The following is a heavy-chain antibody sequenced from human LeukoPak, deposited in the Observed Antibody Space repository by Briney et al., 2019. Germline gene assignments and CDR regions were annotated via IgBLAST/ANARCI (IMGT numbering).Heavy chain of an antibody. J-gene: IGHJ3*02. D-gene: IGHD3-16*02. CDR2: ICTSGST. CDR1: GGSISSYY. Sequence: SETLSLTCTVSGGSISSYYWSWIRQPAGKGLEWIGRICTSGSTNYNPSLKSRVTMSVDTSKNQFSLKLSSVTAADTAVYYCARDKTHDYVWGSYRYEAAFDIWGQGTMVTVSS. CDR3: ARDKTHDYVWGSYRYEAAFDI. V-gene: IGHV4-4*07.